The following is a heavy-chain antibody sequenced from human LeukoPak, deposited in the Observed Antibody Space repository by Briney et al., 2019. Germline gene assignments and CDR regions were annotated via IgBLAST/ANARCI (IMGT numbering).Heavy chain of an antibody. V-gene: IGHV4-34*01. CDR1: GGSFSGYY. CDR3: ARGLSNSI. Sequence: PSETLSLTCAVYGGSFSGYYWSWIRQPPGKGLEWIGEINHSGSTNYNPSLKSRVTLSVDTSNTQFSLKLSSVAAADTAVYYCARGLSNSIWGQGTLVTVSS. CDR2: INHSGST. J-gene: IGHJ4*02. D-gene: IGHD2/OR15-2a*01.